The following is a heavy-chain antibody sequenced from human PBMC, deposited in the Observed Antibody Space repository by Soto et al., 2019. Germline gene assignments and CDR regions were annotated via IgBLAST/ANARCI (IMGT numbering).Heavy chain of an antibody. CDR1: GGSFSGYY. CDR3: ARHGGYYFDY. CDR2: IGHSGGT. V-gene: IGHV4-34*01. D-gene: IGHD3-16*01. Sequence: PAETLCITCAVYGGSFSGYYWSWIRQPPGKGLEWIGEIGHSGGTVYNPSLESRVTISGDSSNNQFSLKLNSVTAADTAVYYCARHGGYYFDYWGQGAPVTVSS. J-gene: IGHJ4*02.